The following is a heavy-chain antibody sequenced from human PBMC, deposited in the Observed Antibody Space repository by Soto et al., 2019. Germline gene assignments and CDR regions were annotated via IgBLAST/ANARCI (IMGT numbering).Heavy chain of an antibody. CDR2: IYYSGST. V-gene: IGHV4-59*08. CDR3: ARHHAGYCSSTSCSTYYFDY. CDR1: GGSISSYY. Sequence: QVQLQESGPGLVKPSETLSLTCTVSGGSISSYYWSWIRQPPGKGLEWIGYIYYSGSTNYNPSLKSRVTMSVDTSKNQFSLKLSSVTAADTAVYYCARHHAGYCSSTSCSTYYFDYWGQGTLVTVSS. J-gene: IGHJ4*02. D-gene: IGHD2-2*01.